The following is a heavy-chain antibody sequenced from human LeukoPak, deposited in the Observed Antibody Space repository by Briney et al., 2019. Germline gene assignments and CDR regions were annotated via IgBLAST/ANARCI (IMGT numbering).Heavy chain of an antibody. V-gene: IGHV3-74*01. J-gene: IGHJ6*02. CDR2: INSDGRST. Sequence: GRSLRLSCAASGFTFSSYWMHWVRQAPGKGLVWVSRINSDGRSTTYADSVQGRFTISRDNAKNTLYLQMNSLRAEDTAVYYCARDRYVYSYVYYYYGMDVWGQGTTVTVSS. CDR1: GFTFSSYW. D-gene: IGHD5-18*01. CDR3: ARDRYVYSYVYYYYGMDV.